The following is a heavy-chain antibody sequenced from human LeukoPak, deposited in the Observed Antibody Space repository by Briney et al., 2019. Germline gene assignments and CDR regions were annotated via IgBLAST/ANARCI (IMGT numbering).Heavy chain of an antibody. Sequence: GGSLRLSCAASGFTVSSNYMNWVRQAPGKGLEWVSVIYSGGSTYYADSVKGRFTISRDNSKNTLFLQMNSLRAEDTAVYYCAREAVTRNYFDYWGQGTLVTVSS. CDR2: IYSGGST. V-gene: IGHV3-53*01. D-gene: IGHD4-17*01. J-gene: IGHJ4*02. CDR1: GFTVSSNY. CDR3: AREAVTRNYFDY.